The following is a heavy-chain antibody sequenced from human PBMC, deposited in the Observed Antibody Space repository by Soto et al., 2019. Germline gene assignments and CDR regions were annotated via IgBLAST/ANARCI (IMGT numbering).Heavy chain of an antibody. CDR3: ARHRSGWYGDY. CDR2: IYYSGST. J-gene: IGHJ4*02. Sequence: SETLSLTCTVSGGSISSSSYYWGWIRQPPGKGLEWIGRIYYSGSTYYNPSLKSRVTISVDTSKNQFSLKPSSVTAADTAVYYCARHRSGWYGDYWGQGTLVTVSS. CDR1: GGSISSSSYY. V-gene: IGHV4-39*01. D-gene: IGHD6-19*01.